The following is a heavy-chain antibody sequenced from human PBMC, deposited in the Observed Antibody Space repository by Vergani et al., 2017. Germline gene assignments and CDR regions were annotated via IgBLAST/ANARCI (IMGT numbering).Heavy chain of an antibody. V-gene: IGHV4-4*02. Sequence: QVQLQESGPGLVKPSGTLSLTCAVSGGSISSSNWWSWVRQPPGKGLEWIGEIYHSGSTNYNPSLKRRVTISVDKSKNQFSLKLSSVTATDTAVYYCARANDDNLTGYYEGLDYWGQGTLVTVSS. CDR2: IYHSGST. CDR3: ARANDDNLTGYYEGLDY. J-gene: IGHJ4*02. D-gene: IGHD3-9*01. CDR1: GGSISSSNW.